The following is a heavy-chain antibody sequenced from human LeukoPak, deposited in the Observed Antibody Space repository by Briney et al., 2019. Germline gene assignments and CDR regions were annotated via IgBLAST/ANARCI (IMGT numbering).Heavy chain of an antibody. CDR3: ARDRKTGIDYYYSYYTDV. J-gene: IGHJ6*03. D-gene: IGHD2-21*01. V-gene: IGHV3-11*04. CDR1: GFTFSDYY. CDR2: IISSGSPI. Sequence: PGGSLRLSCVASGFTFSDYYMSWIRPAPGRGRGWDSYIISSGSPIYYANSVKGRFTISRDNAKNSLYLQMNSLRAEDTAVYYCARDRKTGIDYYYSYYTDVWVKGTTVTVSS.